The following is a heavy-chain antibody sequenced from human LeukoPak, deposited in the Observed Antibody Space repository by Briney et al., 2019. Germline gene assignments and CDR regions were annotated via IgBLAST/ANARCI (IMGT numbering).Heavy chain of an antibody. V-gene: IGHV4-59*01. J-gene: IGHJ5*02. CDR2: IYYSGST. Sequence: PSETLSLTCTVSGDSLGTYYWSWIRQPPGKGLEWIGYIYYSGSTNYNPSLKSRVTISVDTSKNQFSLKLSSVTAADTAVYYCAGLNSWFDPWGQGTLVTVSS. CDR3: AGLNSWFDP. CDR1: GDSLGTYY.